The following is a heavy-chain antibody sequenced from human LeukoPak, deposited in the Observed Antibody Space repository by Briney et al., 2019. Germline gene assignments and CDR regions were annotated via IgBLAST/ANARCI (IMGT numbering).Heavy chain of an antibody. V-gene: IGHV4-31*03. CDR3: ARVKRDWNYVDY. D-gene: IGHD1-1*01. CDR2: IYYSGST. Sequence: PSETLSLTCTVSGGSISSGGYYWSWIRQHPGKGLEWIGYIYYSGSTYYNPSLKSRVTISVDTSKNQFSLKLSSVTAADTAVYYCARVKRDWNYVDYWGQGTLVTVSS. J-gene: IGHJ4*02. CDR1: GGSISSGGYY.